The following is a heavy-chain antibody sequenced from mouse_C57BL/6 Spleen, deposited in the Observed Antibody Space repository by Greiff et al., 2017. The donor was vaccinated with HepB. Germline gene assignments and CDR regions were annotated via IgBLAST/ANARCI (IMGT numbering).Heavy chain of an antibody. Sequence: EVQLQESGAELVKPGASVKLSCTASGFNIKDYYMHWVKQRTEQGLEWIGRIDPEDGETKYAPKFQGKDTITADTSSNTAYLQLSSLTSEDTGVYYCARSPVTTGVDWYFDVWGTGTTVTVSS. J-gene: IGHJ1*03. CDR2: IDPEDGET. CDR1: GFNIKDYY. CDR3: ARSPVTTGVDWYFDV. D-gene: IGHD1-1*01. V-gene: IGHV14-2*01.